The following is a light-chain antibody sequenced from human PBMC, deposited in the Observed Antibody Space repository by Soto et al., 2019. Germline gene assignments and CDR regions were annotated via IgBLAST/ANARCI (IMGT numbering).Light chain of an antibody. V-gene: IGLV2-23*02. Sequence: QSALTQPASVSGSPGQSITISCTGTSSDVGSYNLVSWYQQHPGKAPKLMIYEVSKRPSGVSNLFSGSKSGNTASLTISGVQAEDEADYYCCSYAGSCTVVFGGGTKLTVL. CDR3: CSYAGSCTVV. CDR1: SSDVGSYNL. J-gene: IGLJ2*01. CDR2: EVS.